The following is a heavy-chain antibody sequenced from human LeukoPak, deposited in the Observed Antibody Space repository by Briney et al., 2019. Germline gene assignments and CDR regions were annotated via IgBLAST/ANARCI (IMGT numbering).Heavy chain of an antibody. CDR1: SGSISTSNYY. V-gene: IGHV4-39*07. D-gene: IGHD3-10*01. J-gene: IGHJ6*04. CDR3: ARESQGHYYGSGSPPGMDV. CDR2: IFYSGST. Sequence: SETLSLTCTVSSGSISTSNYYWGWVRQPPGKALEWIGNIFYSGSTYYSPSLKSRVTISLDTSRNQFSLKLNSVTAADTAVYYCARESQGHYYGSGSPPGMDVWGKGTTVTISS.